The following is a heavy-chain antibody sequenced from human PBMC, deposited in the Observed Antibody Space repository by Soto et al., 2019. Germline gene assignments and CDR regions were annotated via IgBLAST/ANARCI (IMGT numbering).Heavy chain of an antibody. J-gene: IGHJ4*02. CDR1: GGSISSYY. CDR3: AREKTTVTTGFDY. CDR2: IYYSGST. Sequence: SETLSLTCTVSGGSISSYYWSWIRQPPGKGLEWIGYIYYSGSTNYNPSLKSRVTISVDTSKNQFSLKLSSVTAAETAVYYCAREKTTVTTGFDYWGQGNLVTVSS. D-gene: IGHD4-17*01. V-gene: IGHV4-59*08.